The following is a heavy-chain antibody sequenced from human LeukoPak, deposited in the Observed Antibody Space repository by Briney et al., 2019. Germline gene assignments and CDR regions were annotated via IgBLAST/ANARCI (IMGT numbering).Heavy chain of an antibody. CDR3: ASLGGYCGGDCYSRPFDY. CDR2: IYYSGTT. V-gene: IGHV4-38-2*01. CDR1: GYSISSGYY. Sequence: SETLSLTCAVSGYSISSGYYWGWIRQPPGQGLEWIGSIYYSGTTHYNPSPKSRVTISVDTSKNQFSLKLSSVTAADTAVYYCASLGGYCGGDCYSRPFDYWGQGTLVTVSS. D-gene: IGHD2-21*01. J-gene: IGHJ4*02.